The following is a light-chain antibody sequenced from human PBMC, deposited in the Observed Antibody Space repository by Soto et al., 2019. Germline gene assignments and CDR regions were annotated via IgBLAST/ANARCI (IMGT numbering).Light chain of an antibody. CDR1: QSISSY. CDR3: QQSYSTVYT. V-gene: IGKV1-39*01. J-gene: IGKJ2*01. CDR2: AAS. Sequence: DIQMTQSPSSLSASVGDRVTITCRASQSISSYLNWYQQKPGKAPKLLIYAASSLQSGVPSRFSGSGSGTDFTLTISSLQPEDFATYYCQQSYSTVYTFGQGTKLEFK.